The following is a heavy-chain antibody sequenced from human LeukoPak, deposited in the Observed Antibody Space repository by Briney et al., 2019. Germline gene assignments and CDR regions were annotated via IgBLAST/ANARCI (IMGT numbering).Heavy chain of an antibody. J-gene: IGHJ4*02. V-gene: IGHV4-4*09. CDR2: IYTSGST. CDR1: GGSISSYY. CDR3: ARLYRKAPDY. D-gene: IGHD1-26*01. Sequence: PSETLSLTCTVSGGSISSYYWSWIRQPPGKGLEWIGYIYTSGSTNCNPSLKSRVTISVDTSKNQFSLKLSSVTAADTAVYYCARLYRKAPDYWGQGTLVTVSS.